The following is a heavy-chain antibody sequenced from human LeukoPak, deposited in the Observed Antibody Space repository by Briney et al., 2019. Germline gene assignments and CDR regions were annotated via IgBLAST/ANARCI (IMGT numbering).Heavy chain of an antibody. V-gene: IGHV4-39*07. J-gene: IGHJ6*02. CDR1: GGSISSSSYY. CDR3: ARSQYSSGSYYGMDV. Sequence: SETLSLTCTVSGGSISSSSYYWGWVRQPPGKGLEWIGEIYHSGSTNYNPSLKSRVTISVDKSKNQFSLKLSSVTAVDTAVYYCARSQYSSGSYYGMDVWGQGTTVTVSS. CDR2: IYHSGST. D-gene: IGHD6-19*01.